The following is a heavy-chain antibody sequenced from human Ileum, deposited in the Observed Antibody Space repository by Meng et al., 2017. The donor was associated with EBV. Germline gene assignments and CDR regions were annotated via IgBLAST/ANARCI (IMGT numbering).Heavy chain of an antibody. CDR3: ARDPTGGEDHQRV. J-gene: IGHJ4*02. CDR1: GGSISSSNW. V-gene: IGHV4-4*02. Sequence: GLLHESGPGLVRPSGPLSLTCAVSGGSISSSNWWSWVRQPPAKGLELIGKIYHSGITIYNPSLKSRVTMSVDNSKNQFSLKLNSMTAADTAVYYCARDPTGGEDHQRVWGQGTLVTVSS. D-gene: IGHD1-14*01. CDR2: IYHSGIT.